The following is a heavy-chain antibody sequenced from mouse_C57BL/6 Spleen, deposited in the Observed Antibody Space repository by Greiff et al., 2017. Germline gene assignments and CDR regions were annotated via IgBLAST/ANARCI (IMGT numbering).Heavy chain of an antibody. J-gene: IGHJ2*01. V-gene: IGHV5-4*01. CDR1: GFTFSSYA. CDR2: ISDGGSYT. CDR3: ARDRITAGGGYYFDD. D-gene: IGHD1-1*01. Sequence: EVQVVESGGGLVKPGGSLKLSCAASGFTFSSYAMSWVRQTPEKRLEWVATISDGGSYTYYPDNVKGRFTISRDNAKNNLYLQMSHLKSEDTAMYYCARDRITAGGGYYFDDWGQGTTLTVSS.